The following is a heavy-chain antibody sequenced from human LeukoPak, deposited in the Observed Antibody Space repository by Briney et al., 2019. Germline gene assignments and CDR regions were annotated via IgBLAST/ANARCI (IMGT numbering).Heavy chain of an antibody. CDR1: EFTFSTFS. CDR3: ARGFRYSFDY. CDR2: IGGTTRDT. Sequence: PGGSLRLSCAASEFTFSTFSMKWVRQAPGKGLEWLSYIGGTTRDTYYADSVKGRFTISRDNAMNSVYLQMNSLRAEDTAVYYCARGFRYSFDYWGQGTLVAVSS. V-gene: IGHV3-21*05. J-gene: IGHJ4*02. D-gene: IGHD1-26*01.